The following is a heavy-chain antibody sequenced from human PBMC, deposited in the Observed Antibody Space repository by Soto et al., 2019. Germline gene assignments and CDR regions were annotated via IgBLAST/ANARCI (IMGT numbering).Heavy chain of an antibody. CDR3: ARVNYGNYYYYYGMDV. J-gene: IGHJ6*02. CDR2: IYYSGST. CDR1: GGSISNYD. V-gene: IGHV4-59*01. D-gene: IGHD4-17*01. Sequence: SETRSVTCTVSGGSISNYDWSWIRQRPGKGLKWIGYIYYSGSTNYNPSLKSRVTISVDTSKNQFSLKLNSVTAADAAVYYCARVNYGNYYYYYGMDVWGQGTTVTVS.